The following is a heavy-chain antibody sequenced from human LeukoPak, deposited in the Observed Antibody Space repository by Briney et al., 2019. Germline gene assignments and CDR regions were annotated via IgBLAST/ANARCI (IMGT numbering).Heavy chain of an antibody. Sequence: ASVKVSCKAAGYTFTSYAMHWVRQAPGQRLEWMGWINAGNGNTKYSQKFQGRVTITRDTSASTAYMELSSLRSEDTAVYYCASHRLLWFGELLGDNAFDIWGQGTMVTVSS. V-gene: IGHV1-3*01. CDR1: GYTFTSYA. J-gene: IGHJ3*02. CDR3: ASHRLLWFGELLGDNAFDI. D-gene: IGHD3-10*01. CDR2: INAGNGNT.